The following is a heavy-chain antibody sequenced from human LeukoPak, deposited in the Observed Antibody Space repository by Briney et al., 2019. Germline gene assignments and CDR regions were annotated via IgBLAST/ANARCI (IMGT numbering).Heavy chain of an antibody. D-gene: IGHD6-6*01. CDR3: ARDRGQAHFDY. V-gene: IGHV4-61*01. CDR2: IYYTGTT. CDR1: GGSISGTYY. Sequence: SETLSLTCTVSGGSISGTYYWSWIRQPPGKGLEWIGYIYYTGTTDSNPSLKSRVTISVDTSKNQFSLKLSSVTAADTAVYYCARDRGQAHFDYWGQGTLVTVSS. J-gene: IGHJ4*02.